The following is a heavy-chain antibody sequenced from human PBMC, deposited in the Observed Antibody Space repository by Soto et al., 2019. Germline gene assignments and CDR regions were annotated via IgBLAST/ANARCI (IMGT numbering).Heavy chain of an antibody. CDR3: ARHTKGSSGWYQYYYYGMDV. D-gene: IGHD6-19*01. J-gene: IGHJ6*02. CDR1: GYSFTSYW. Sequence: XESLTISVKGSGYSFTSYWIGLVRQMPGKGLEWMGIIYPGDSDTRYSPSFQGQVTISADKSISTAYLQWSSLKASDTAMYYCARHTKGSSGWYQYYYYGMDVWGQGTTVTVSS. CDR2: IYPGDSDT. V-gene: IGHV5-51*01.